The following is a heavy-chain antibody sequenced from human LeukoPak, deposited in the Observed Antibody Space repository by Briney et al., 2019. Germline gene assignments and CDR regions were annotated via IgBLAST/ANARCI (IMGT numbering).Heavy chain of an antibody. D-gene: IGHD2-2*01. CDR1: GYTFTGYY. CDR2: INPNSGGT. V-gene: IGHV1-2*02. CDR3: AREVVVVPAAMRNGVYYYYGMDV. Sequence: ASVKVSCKASGYTFTGYYMHWVRQAPGQGLEWMGWINPNSGGTNYAQKFQGRVTMTRDMSISTAYMELSRLRSDDTAVYYCAREVVVVPAAMRNGVYYYYGMDVWGQGTTVTVSS. J-gene: IGHJ6*02.